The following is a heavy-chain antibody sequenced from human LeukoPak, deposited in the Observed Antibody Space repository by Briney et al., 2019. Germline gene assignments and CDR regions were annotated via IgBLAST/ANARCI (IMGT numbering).Heavy chain of an antibody. CDR3: ARGGRRGIVVVTAKTYYYYMDV. Sequence: SETLSLTCTVSGGSISSSSYYWGWIRQPPGKGLEWIGEINHSGSTNYNPSLKSRVTISVDTSKNQFSLKLSSVTAADTAVYYCARGGRRGIVVVTAKTYYYYMDVWGKGTTVTVSS. CDR1: GGSISSSSYY. CDR2: INHSGST. V-gene: IGHV4-39*07. D-gene: IGHD2-21*02. J-gene: IGHJ6*03.